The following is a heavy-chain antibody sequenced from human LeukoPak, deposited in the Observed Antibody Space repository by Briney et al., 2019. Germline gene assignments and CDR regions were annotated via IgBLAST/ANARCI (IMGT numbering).Heavy chain of an antibody. Sequence: GRSLRLSCAASGFTFSTYGMHWVRQAPGKGLEWVALIWYDGTNKYYADSVKGRFTISRDNSKNTLYLQMNSLRVEDTAVYYCARDLNYDRVFDIWGQGTIVTFSS. CDR1: GFTFSTYG. CDR2: IWYDGTNK. J-gene: IGHJ3*02. V-gene: IGHV3-33*01. D-gene: IGHD3-22*01. CDR3: ARDLNYDRVFDI.